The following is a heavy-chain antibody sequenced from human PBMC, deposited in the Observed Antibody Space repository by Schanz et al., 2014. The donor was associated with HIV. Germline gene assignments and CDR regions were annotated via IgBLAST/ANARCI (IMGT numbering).Heavy chain of an antibody. J-gene: IGHJ6*02. CDR1: GYTFTGYY. CDR2: INPNSGGT. CDR3: ARGPKWEGLMDV. D-gene: IGHD1-26*01. Sequence: QVQLVQSGAEVKKLGASVKVSCKASGYTFTGYYMHWVRQAPGQGLEWMGWINPNSGGTNYAQKFQGRVTMTTDTSTSTAYMELRSLRSDDTAVYYCARGPKWEGLMDVWGQGTTVIVSS. V-gene: IGHV1-2*02.